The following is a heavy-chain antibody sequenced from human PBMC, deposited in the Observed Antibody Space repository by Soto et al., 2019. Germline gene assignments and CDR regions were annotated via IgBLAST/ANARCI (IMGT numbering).Heavy chain of an antibody. V-gene: IGHV4-31*03. CDR2: IYYSGST. CDR1: GGSISSGGYY. Sequence: SETLSLTCTVSGGSISSGGYYWSWIRQHPGKGLEWIGYIYYSGSTYFNPSLKSRVTISVDTSKNQFSLKLSSVTAADTAVYYCARDRGRGSYHDGAFDIWGQGTMVTVSS. J-gene: IGHJ3*02. D-gene: IGHD1-26*01. CDR3: ARDRGRGSYHDGAFDI.